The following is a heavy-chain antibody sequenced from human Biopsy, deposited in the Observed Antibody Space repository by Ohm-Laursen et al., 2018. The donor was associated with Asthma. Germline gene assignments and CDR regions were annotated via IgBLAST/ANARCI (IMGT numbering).Heavy chain of an antibody. V-gene: IGHV1-69*01. CDR1: GGTFNTYV. CDR2: INSVFGTT. CDR3: ARKAGSCISRTCYSLDF. Sequence: SSVKLSCNSLGGTFNTYVIGWVRQAPGHGLEWLGGINSVFGTTTYPQKFQDRVTITAGDSTSTVYMELGSLRSEDTAVYYCARKAGSCISRTCYSLDFWGQGTLVTVSS. J-gene: IGHJ4*02. D-gene: IGHD2-2*01.